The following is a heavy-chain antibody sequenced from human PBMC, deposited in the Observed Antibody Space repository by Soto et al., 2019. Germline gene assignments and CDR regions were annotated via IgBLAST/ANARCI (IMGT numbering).Heavy chain of an antibody. Sequence: QVQLQESGPGLVKPSETLSLTCTVSGGSISSYYWSWIRQPPGKGLDWLGYIFYNGNTNYNPSLNSRFTRSVYTSTNQFSLTLSSATAADTAVYYCARCADSIGWYAQCYHDYCGQGTLVTVSS. D-gene: IGHD6-19*01. CDR2: IFYNGNT. J-gene: IGHJ4*02. V-gene: IGHV4-59*01. CDR1: GGSISSYY. CDR3: ARCADSIGWYAQCYHDY.